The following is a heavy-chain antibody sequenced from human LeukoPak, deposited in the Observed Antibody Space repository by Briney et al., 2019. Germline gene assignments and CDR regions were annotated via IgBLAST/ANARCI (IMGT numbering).Heavy chain of an antibody. J-gene: IGHJ5*02. CDR3: ARHRYHNILTDNWFDP. D-gene: IGHD3-9*01. CDR1: GGSISSSSYY. CDR2: KNHSGST. V-gene: IGHV4-39*01. Sequence: ASETLCLTCTVSGGSISSSSYYWGWIRQPPGQGLEWIGSKNHSGSTYYNPSLKSRVITTVDTTKNQFSLELSSVTAADTAVYYCARHRYHNILTDNWFDPWGQGTLVTVCS.